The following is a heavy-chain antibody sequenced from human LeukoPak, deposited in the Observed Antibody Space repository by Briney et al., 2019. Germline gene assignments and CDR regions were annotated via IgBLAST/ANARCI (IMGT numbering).Heavy chain of an antibody. V-gene: IGHV4-61*01. Sequence: SETLSLTCTVSGGSISSVSISSYYWSWIRQPPGKGLEWIGYIYYSGSTNYNPSLKSRVTMSVDTSKNQFSLKLSSVTAADTAVYYCARDRFGELAAWFDPWGQGTLVTVSS. J-gene: IGHJ5*02. CDR1: GGSISSVSISSYY. D-gene: IGHD3-10*01. CDR2: IYYSGST. CDR3: ARDRFGELAAWFDP.